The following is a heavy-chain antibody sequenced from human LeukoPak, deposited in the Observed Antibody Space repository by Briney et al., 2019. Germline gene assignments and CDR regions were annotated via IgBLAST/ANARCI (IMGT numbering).Heavy chain of an antibody. J-gene: IGHJ4*02. CDR1: GVSISSGDYY. V-gene: IGHV4-30-4*01. CDR3: ASQYSSSWYGLEADY. D-gene: IGHD6-13*01. Sequence: SETLSLTCTVSGVSISSGDYYWRWIRQPPGKGLEWIGYIYYSGSTYYNPSLKSRVTISVDTSKNQFSLKLSSVTAADTAVYYCASQYSSSWYGLEADYWGQGTLVTVSS. CDR2: IYYSGST.